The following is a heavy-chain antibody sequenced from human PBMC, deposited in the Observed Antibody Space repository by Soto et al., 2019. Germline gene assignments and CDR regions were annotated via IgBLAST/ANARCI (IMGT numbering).Heavy chain of an antibody. CDR2: ISGSGGST. CDR1: GFTFSSYA. CDR3: GDYWYYQGPISYHYGMAV. Sequence: PGGSLRLSCAASGFTFSSYAMSWVRQAPGKGLEWVSAISGSGGSTYYADSVEGRFTISRDNSKNTLYLQMNSLRAEDTAVYYCGDYWYYQGPISYHYGMAVWGQGTSVTVSS. V-gene: IGHV3-23*01. J-gene: IGHJ6*02. D-gene: IGHD1-7*01.